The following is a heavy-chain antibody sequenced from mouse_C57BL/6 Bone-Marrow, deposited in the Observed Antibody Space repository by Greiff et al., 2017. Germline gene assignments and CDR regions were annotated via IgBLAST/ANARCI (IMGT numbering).Heavy chain of an antibody. V-gene: IGHV5-9*01. CDR1: GFTFSSYT. D-gene: IGHD2-1*01. CDR2: ISGGGGNT. J-gene: IGHJ3*01. CDR3: ARPHLLCGFAY. Sequence: EVKVVESGGGLVKPGGSLKLSCAASGFTFSSYTMSWVRQTPEKRLEWVATISGGGGNTYYPDSVKGRFTISRDNAKNTLYLQVSSLRSEDTALYYCARPHLLCGFAYWGQGTLVTVSA.